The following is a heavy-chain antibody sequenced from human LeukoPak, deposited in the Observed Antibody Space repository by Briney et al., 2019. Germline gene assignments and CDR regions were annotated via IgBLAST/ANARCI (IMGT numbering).Heavy chain of an antibody. V-gene: IGHV3-30*18. CDR1: GFTFSNYG. D-gene: IGHD3-22*01. CDR2: ISYDGSNK. Sequence: PGRSLRLSCAASGFTFSNYGMHWVRQAPGKGLEWVAVISYDGSNKYYADSVKGRFTISRDNSKNTLYLQMNSLRAEDTAVYYCAKRGYYYDSSGYYSRTYFDYWGQGTLVIVSS. CDR3: AKRGYYYDSSGYYSRTYFDY. J-gene: IGHJ4*02.